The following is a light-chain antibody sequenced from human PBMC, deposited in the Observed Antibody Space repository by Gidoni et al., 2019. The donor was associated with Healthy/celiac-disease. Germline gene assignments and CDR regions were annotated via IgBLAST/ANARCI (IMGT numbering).Light chain of an antibody. CDR1: QSVSSSY. V-gene: IGKV3-20*01. Sequence: EIVLTQSPGTLSLSPGERATLTCRASQSVSSSYLAWYQQKPGQAPRLLIYGASSRATGIPDRFSGSGSGTDFTLTISRLEPEEFAVYYCQQYGSSPETFXXXTKVEIK. CDR3: QQYGSSPET. CDR2: GAS. J-gene: IGKJ1*01.